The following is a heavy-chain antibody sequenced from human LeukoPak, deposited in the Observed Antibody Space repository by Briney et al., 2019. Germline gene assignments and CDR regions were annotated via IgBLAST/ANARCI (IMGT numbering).Heavy chain of an antibody. J-gene: IGHJ4*02. V-gene: IGHV3-30*02. CDR3: AKVGSSGSGLDY. Sequence: PGGSLRLSCAASGFTFSSYGMHWVRQAPGKGLEWVTFIRYDGSNKYYADFVKGRFTISRDNSKNTLYLQMNSLRAEDTAVYYCAKVGSSGSGLDYWGQGTLVTVSS. CDR1: GFTFSSYG. D-gene: IGHD6-19*01. CDR2: IRYDGSNK.